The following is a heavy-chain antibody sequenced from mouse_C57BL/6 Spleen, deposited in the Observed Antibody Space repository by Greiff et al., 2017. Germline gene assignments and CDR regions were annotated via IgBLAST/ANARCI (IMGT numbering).Heavy chain of an antibody. CDR2: INPNNGGT. CDR3: ARNYWDPHYYAMDY. CDR1: GYTFTDYN. J-gene: IGHJ4*01. D-gene: IGHD4-1*01. V-gene: IGHV1-22*01. Sequence: VQLQQSGPELVKPGASVKMSCKASGYTFTDYNMHWVKQSHGKSLEWIGYINPNNGGTSYNQKFKGKATLTVNKSSSTAYMELRSLTSEDSAVYYCARNYWDPHYYAMDYWGQGTSVTVSS.